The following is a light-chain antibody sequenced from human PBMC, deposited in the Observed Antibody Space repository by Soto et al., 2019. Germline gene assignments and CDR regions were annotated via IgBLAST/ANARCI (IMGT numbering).Light chain of an antibody. CDR3: QHYNSYSEA. Sequence: DIQMTQSPSTLSGSVGDRVTITCRASQTISSWLAWYQQKPGKAPKLLIYKASTLKSGVPSRLSGSGSGTEFPLTISSLQPDDFATYSCQHYNSYSEAFGQGTKVELK. J-gene: IGKJ1*01. V-gene: IGKV1-5*03. CDR1: QTISSW. CDR2: KAS.